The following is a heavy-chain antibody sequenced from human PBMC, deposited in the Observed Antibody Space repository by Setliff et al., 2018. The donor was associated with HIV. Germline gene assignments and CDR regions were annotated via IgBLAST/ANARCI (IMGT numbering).Heavy chain of an antibody. CDR2: MNPNSGNT. D-gene: IGHD3-3*01. CDR1: GFAFTSYD. J-gene: IGHJ4*02. V-gene: IGHV1-8*03. Sequence: ASVKVSCKTSGFAFTSYDINWVRQAAGQGLEWMGWMNPNSGNTGYAQKFQGRVTISRNTSISAAYMELSSLRSEDTAVYYCARGRTYNFWSGSPYYFDYWGQGTLVTVS. CDR3: ARGRTYNFWSGSPYYFDY.